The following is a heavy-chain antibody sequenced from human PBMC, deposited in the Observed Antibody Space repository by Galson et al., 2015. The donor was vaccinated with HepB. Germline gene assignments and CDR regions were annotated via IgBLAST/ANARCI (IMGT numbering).Heavy chain of an antibody. CDR1: GFTFSSYA. CDR2: ISGSGGST. CDR3: AKANLRYYDFWSAIDY. Sequence: SLRLSCAASGFTFSSYAMSWVRQAPGKGLEWVSAISGSGGSTYYADSVKGRFTISRDNSKNTLYLQMNSLRAEDTAVYYCAKANLRYYDFWSAIDYWGQGTLVTVSS. V-gene: IGHV3-23*01. J-gene: IGHJ4*02. D-gene: IGHD3-3*01.